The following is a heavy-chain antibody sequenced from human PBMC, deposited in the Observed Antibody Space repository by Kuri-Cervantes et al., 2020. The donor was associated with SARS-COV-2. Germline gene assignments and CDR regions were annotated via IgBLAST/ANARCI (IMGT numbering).Heavy chain of an antibody. CDR1: GYTFTTYG. CDR2: ISTYNANA. CDR3: AGGFDYGDYPYYYGMDV. V-gene: IGHV1-18*04. J-gene: IGHJ6*02. D-gene: IGHD4-17*01. Sequence: ASVKVSCKASGYTFTTYGITWVRQAPGQGLEWMGWISTYNANADYAQKLQGRVTMTTDTSTSTANMELRSLRSDDTAIYYCAGGFDYGDYPYYYGMDVWGQGTTVTVSS.